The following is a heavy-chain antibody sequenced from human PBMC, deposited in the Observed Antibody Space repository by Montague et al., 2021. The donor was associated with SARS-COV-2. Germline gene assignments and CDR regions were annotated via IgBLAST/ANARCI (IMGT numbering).Heavy chain of an antibody. J-gene: IGHJ3*02. CDR2: IYYSGST. V-gene: IGHV4-59*01. D-gene: IGHD6-19*01. CDR3: ARGSGWMGNAFDI. Sequence: SETLSLTCTVSGGSISSYYWSWIRQPPGTGLEWIWYIYYSGSTNYNPSLKSRVTISVDTSKNQFSLKLSSVTAADTAVYYCARGSGWMGNAFDIWGQGTMVTVSS. CDR1: GGSISSYY.